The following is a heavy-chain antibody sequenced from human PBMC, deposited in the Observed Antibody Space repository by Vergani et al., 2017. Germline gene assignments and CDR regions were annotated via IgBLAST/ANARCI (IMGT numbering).Heavy chain of an antibody. CDR1: GGSISSYY. CDR2: MYYSGST. Sequence: QVQLQESGPGLVKPSETLSLICTVSGGSISSYYWSWIRQPPGKGLEWIGYMYYSGSTNYNPSLNSRVTISVDTSKNQFSLKLSSVTAADTAVYYCARAPRYSPSDYYYYYMDVWGKGTTVTVS. J-gene: IGHJ6*03. D-gene: IGHD4-11*01. V-gene: IGHV4-59*01. CDR3: ARAPRYSPSDYYYYYMDV.